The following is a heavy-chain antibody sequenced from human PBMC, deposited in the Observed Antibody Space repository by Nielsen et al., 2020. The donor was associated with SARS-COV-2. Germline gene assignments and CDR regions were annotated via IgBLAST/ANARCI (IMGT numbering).Heavy chain of an antibody. V-gene: IGHV3-74*01. CDR3: AREMGGSSRHFDY. CDR2: IGSDESIT. CDR1: GFTFSSSW. D-gene: IGHD6-13*01. J-gene: IGHJ4*02. Sequence: GESLKISCAASGFTFSSSWMHWVRQAPGKGLVWVSRIGSDESITNYVDSVKGRFTISRDNAKNTLYLQINSLRAEDTAVYYCAREMGGSSRHFDYWGQGTLVTVSS.